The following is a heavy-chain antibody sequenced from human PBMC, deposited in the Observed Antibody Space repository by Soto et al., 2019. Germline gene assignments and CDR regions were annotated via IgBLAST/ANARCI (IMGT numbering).Heavy chain of an antibody. CDR3: ARVWGGALDV. V-gene: IGHV4-59*12. CDR2: IYHSGST. J-gene: IGHJ3*01. D-gene: IGHD3-10*01. CDR1: GGSMISYY. Sequence: PSETLSLTCTVSGGSMISYYWSWIRQPPGRGLEWIGYIYHSGSTYYNPSLKSRATISVDRSKNQFSLKLSSVTAADTAVYYCARVWGGALDVWGQGTMVT.